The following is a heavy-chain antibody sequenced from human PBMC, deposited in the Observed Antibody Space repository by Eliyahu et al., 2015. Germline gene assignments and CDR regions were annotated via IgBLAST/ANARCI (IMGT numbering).Heavy chain of an antibody. CDR2: ISPNSGAT. J-gene: IGHJ6*04. CDR1: GYTFTGPH. V-gene: IGHV1-2*02. Sequence: QVQLVQSGAEVKKPGASVXVSCKAFGYTFTGPHIPWVRQAPGQGLEWMGWISPNSGATNYALNFQDRVTMTRDTSINTAYMELSRLRSDDTAVYYCARDCRSASCHLYGMDVWGEGTTVTVSS. D-gene: IGHD2-2*01. CDR3: ARDCRSASCHLYGMDV.